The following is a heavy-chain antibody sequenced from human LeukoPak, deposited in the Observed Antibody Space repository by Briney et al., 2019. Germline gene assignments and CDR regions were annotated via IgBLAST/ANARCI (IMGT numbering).Heavy chain of an antibody. CDR1: GLTFNFFA. CDR2: ISASGGTT. V-gene: IGHV3-23*01. CDR3: ANDYSARDY. J-gene: IGHJ4*02. Sequence: LAGGSLRLSCAASGLTFNFFAMSWVRQAPGKGLEWVSSISASGGTTYYADSVKGRFTISRDNSKNTLYLQMDSLRAEDTAVYYCANDYSARDYWGQGILVTVSS. D-gene: IGHD2-15*01.